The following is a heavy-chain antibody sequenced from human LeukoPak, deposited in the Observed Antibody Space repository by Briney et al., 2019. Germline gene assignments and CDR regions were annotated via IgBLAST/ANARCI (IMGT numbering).Heavy chain of an antibody. CDR3: ARHSRGSYPN. CDR1: GGSFSGYY. Sequence: SETLSLTCAVYGGSFSGYYWSWIRQPPGKGLEWIGEINRSGSTNYNPSLKSRVTISVDTSKNQFSLKLSSVTAADTAVYYCARHSRGSYPNWGQGTLVTVSS. V-gene: IGHV4-34*01. J-gene: IGHJ4*02. CDR2: INRSGST. D-gene: IGHD1-26*01.